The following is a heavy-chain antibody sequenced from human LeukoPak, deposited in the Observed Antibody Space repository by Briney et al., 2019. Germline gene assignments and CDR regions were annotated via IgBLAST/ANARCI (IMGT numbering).Heavy chain of an antibody. Sequence: ASVKVSCKASGYTFTSYAMHWVRQAPGQRLEWMGWINAGNGNTKYLQKFQGRVTITRDTSASTAYMELSSLRSEDTAVYYCARTSIVGATVSFEYWGQGTLVTVSS. CDR3: ARTSIVGATVSFEY. D-gene: IGHD1-26*01. CDR2: INAGNGNT. CDR1: GYTFTSYA. V-gene: IGHV1-3*01. J-gene: IGHJ4*02.